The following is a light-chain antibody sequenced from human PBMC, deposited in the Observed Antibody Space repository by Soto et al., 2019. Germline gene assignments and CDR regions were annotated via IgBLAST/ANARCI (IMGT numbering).Light chain of an antibody. CDR2: GTS. CDR1: QSVTSN. CDR3: QQYNDWSWT. J-gene: IGKJ1*01. Sequence: IVMTQSPATLSVSPGERATLSCRASQSVTSNLAWYQQKPGQAPRLLIYGTSTRATGVPARFSGSGSGTEFTLTLSSLQSEDFAVYYCQQYNDWSWTFGQGTKVEIK. V-gene: IGKV3-15*01.